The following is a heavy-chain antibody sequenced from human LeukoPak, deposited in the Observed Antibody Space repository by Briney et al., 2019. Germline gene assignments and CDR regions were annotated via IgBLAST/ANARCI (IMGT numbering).Heavy chain of an antibody. J-gene: IGHJ6*04. CDR3: ARELIAVAGTPYYYYGMDV. CDR1: GYTFTGYY. D-gene: IGHD6-19*01. Sequence: ASVKVSCKASGYTFTGYYMHWVRQAPGQGPEWMGWINPNSGGTNYAQKFQGWVTMTRDTSISTAYMELSRLRSDDTAVYYCARELIAVAGTPYYYYGMDVWGKGTTVTVSS. V-gene: IGHV1-2*04. CDR2: INPNSGGT.